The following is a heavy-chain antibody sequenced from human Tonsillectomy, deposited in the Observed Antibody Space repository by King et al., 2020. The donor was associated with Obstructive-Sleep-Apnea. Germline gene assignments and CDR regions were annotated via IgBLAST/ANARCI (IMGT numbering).Heavy chain of an antibody. CDR3: AKDRRTGPVAKIEYFQY. D-gene: IGHD5-12*01. CDR1: GFTFGTYA. J-gene: IGHJ1*01. CDR2: ISNSGAST. V-gene: IGHV3-23*04. Sequence: VQLVESGGGLVQPGGSQRLSCVASGFTFGTYAMSWVRQAPGKGLEWVSGISNSGASTAYADSVKGRFTISRDNSKNTLYLQMNSLRAEDTAVYYCAKDRRTGPVAKIEYFQYWGQGTLVTVSS.